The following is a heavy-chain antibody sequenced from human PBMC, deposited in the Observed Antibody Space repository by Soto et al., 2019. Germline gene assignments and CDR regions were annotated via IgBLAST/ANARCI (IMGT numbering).Heavy chain of an antibody. CDR3: ARLPPYDSSGTVSY. V-gene: IGHV4-4*02. CDR2: IYHSGST. CDR1: GGSISSSNW. J-gene: IGHJ4*02. D-gene: IGHD3-22*01. Sequence: QVQLQESGPGLVKPSGTLSLTCAVSGGSISSSNWWSWVRQPPGKGLEWIGEIYHSGSTNYNPSLKSPVTXXVXKXXNQFSLKLSSVTAADTAVYYCARLPPYDSSGTVSYWGQGTLVTVSS.